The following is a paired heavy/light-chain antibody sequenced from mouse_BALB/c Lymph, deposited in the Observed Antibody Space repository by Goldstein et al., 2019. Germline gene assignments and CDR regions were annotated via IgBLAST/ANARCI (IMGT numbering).Heavy chain of an antibody. Sequence: QVTLKESGPGILQPSQTLSLTCSFSGFSLSTSGMGVSWIRQPSGKGLEWLAHIYWDDDKRYNPSLKSRLTISKDTSSNQVFLKITSVDTADTATYYCARKTTATGFAYWGQGTLVTVSA. CDR1: GFSLSTSGMG. J-gene: IGHJ3*01. CDR2: IYWDDDK. V-gene: IGHV8-12*01. D-gene: IGHD1-2*01. CDR3: ARKTTATGFAY.
Light chain of an antibody. J-gene: IGKJ1*01. CDR3: QQFTSSPWT. CDR1: SSVNY. Sequence: ENVLTQSPAIMSASLGEKVTMSCRASSSVNYMYWYQQKSDASPKLWIYYTSNLAPGVPARFSGSGSGNSYSLTISSMEGEDAATYYCQQFTSSPWTFGGGTKLEIK. V-gene: IGKV4-50*01. CDR2: YTS.